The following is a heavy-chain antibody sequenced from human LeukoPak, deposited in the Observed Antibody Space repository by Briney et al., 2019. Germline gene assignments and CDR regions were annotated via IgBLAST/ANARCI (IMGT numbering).Heavy chain of an antibody. CDR3: AREGVPMVRGVISLDY. Sequence: ASVKVSCKASGYTFTSYAMHWVRQAPGQRLEWMGWINTGNGNTKYSQKFQGRVTITRDTSASTAYMELSSLRSEDTAVYYCAREGVPMVRGVISLDYWGQGTLVTVSS. CDR1: GYTFTSYA. D-gene: IGHD3-10*01. J-gene: IGHJ4*02. V-gene: IGHV1-3*04. CDR2: INTGNGNT.